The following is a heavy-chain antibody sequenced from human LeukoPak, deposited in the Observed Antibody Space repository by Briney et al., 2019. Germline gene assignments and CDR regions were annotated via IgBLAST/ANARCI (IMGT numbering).Heavy chain of an antibody. V-gene: IGHV4-31*03. Sequence: PSETLSLTCTVSGGSISSGGYYWRWIRQHPGTGLEWIGYIYYSGSTYYNPSLKSRVTISVDTSKNQFSLKLSSVTAADTAVYYCASAGGGNPYYYYYYGMDVWGQGTTVTVSS. CDR3: ASAGGGNPYYYYYYGMDV. CDR2: IYYSGST. CDR1: GGSISSGGYY. D-gene: IGHD2-15*01. J-gene: IGHJ6*02.